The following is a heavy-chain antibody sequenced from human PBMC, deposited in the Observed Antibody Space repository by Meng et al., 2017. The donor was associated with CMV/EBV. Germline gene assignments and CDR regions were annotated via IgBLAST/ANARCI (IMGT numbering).Heavy chain of an antibody. Sequence: ETLSLTCAASGIAVTDNYMSWVRQAPGMGPQWVSLIYSGGGTKYADSVRGRFTISRDSSKNTLHLEMNSLRVEDTAVYYCARDFPDNYDGRGSNYFGWDIWGQGTTVTVSS. V-gene: IGHV3-53*01. CDR3: ARDFPDNYDGRGSNYFGWDI. CDR1: GIAVTDNY. CDR2: IYSGGGT. J-gene: IGHJ6*02. D-gene: IGHD4-23*01.